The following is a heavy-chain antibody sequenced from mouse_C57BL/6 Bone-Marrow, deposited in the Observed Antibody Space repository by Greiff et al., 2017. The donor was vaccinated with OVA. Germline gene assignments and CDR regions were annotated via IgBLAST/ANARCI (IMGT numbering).Heavy chain of an antibody. J-gene: IGHJ4*01. CDR1: GFTFSDFY. V-gene: IGHV7-1*01. D-gene: IGHD1-1*01. Sequence: DVQLVESGGGLVQSGRSLRLSCATSGFTFSDFYMEWVRQAPGKGLEWIAASRNKANDYTTEYSASVKGRFIVSRDTSQSILYLQMNALRAEDTAIYYCARSTGPFYAMDYWGQGTSVTVSS. CDR3: ARSTGPFYAMDY. CDR2: SRNKANDYTT.